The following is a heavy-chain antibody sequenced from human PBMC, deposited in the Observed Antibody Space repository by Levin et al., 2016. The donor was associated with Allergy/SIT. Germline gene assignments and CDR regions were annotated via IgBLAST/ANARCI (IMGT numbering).Heavy chain of an antibody. V-gene: IGHV3-30*04. CDR1: GFTFSSYA. D-gene: IGHD1-26*01. CDR3: VRDNGRQLGPTPVRQVGPIPVSYFDL. J-gene: IGHJ4*02. Sequence: GGSLRLSCAASGFTFSSYAMSWVRQAPGKGLEWVTRISFDGNNKYYSDPVKGRFTISRDNSKNTLYLQMNSLRPEDTALYYCVRDNGRQLGPTPVRQVGPIPVSYFDLWGQGTLVTVSS. CDR2: ISFDGNNK.